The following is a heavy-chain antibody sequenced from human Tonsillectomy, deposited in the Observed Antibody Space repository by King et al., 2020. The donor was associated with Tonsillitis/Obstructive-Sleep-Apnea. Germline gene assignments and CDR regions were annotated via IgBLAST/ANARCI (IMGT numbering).Heavy chain of an antibody. J-gene: IGHJ4*02. CDR2: IKQDGSEK. CDR3: AAYYDSSGWYRAFGH. Sequence: DVQLVESGGGLVQPGGSLRLSCAASGFTFSSYWMSWVRQAPGKGLEWVANIKQDGSEKYYVDSMKGRFTISRDNAKKSLYLQMNSLRAEDTAVYYCAAYYDSSGWYRAFGHWGQGTLVTVSS. CDR1: GFTFSSYW. V-gene: IGHV3-7*03. D-gene: IGHD6-19*01.